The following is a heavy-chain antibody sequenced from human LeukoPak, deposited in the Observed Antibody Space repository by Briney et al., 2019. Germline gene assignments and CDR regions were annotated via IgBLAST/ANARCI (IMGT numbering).Heavy chain of an antibody. CDR2: ISYDGSNK. CDR3: AKNSFYSGSHPIDY. Sequence: PGRSLRLSCVVSGFTFSSYGMHWVRQAPGKGLEWVAVISYDGSNKYYADSVKGRFTISRDNSKNTLYLQMNSLRAEDTAVYYCAKNSFYSGSHPIDYWGQGTLVTVSS. CDR1: GFTFSSYG. J-gene: IGHJ4*02. V-gene: IGHV3-30*18. D-gene: IGHD1-26*01.